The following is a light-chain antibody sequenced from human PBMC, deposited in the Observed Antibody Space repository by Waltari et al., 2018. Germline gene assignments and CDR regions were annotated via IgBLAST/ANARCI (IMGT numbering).Light chain of an antibody. J-gene: IGKJ4*01. V-gene: IGKV1-12*01. CDR1: QGIAGR. CDR2: AAS. Sequence: DIQMTQSPSSVSATLGERVTITCRASQGIAGRFAWYQQKPGQAPKLLISAASNLRDGVPSRFSGSGSGTDFTLSISSLQPEDFATYYCQQANSLPPTFGGGTKVEIK. CDR3: QQANSLPPT.